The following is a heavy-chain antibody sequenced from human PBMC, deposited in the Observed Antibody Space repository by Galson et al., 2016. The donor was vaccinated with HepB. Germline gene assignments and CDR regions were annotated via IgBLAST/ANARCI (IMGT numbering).Heavy chain of an antibody. CDR1: GFAFVNYA. J-gene: IGHJ4*02. CDR3: AKVGRFGSGSFLKPFDS. Sequence: SLRLSCAASGFAFVNYAMNWVRQAPGKGLEWVSGISESGVTTYYATSVRGRSTISRDNSSNTLFLQMSSLRVEDTAVYYCAKVGRFGSGSFLKPFDSWGQGILVTVSS. D-gene: IGHD3-10*01. CDR2: ISESGVTT. V-gene: IGHV3-23*01.